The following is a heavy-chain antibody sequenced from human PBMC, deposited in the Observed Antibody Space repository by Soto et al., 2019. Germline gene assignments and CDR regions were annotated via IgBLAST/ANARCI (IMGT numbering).Heavy chain of an antibody. V-gene: IGHV3-23*01. Sequence: EVQLLESGGDLVQPGGSLRLSCAASGFTFTSYAMSWIRQAPGKGLEWVSAITGGGDNTYYADSVKGCFIISRDNSKNTLYLQMNSLRAEDTAFYYCTQDGGSRDWLTVNWGQGTLVTVSS. J-gene: IGHJ4*02. CDR2: ITGGGDNT. CDR1: GFTFTSYA. CDR3: TQDGGSRDWLTVN. D-gene: IGHD3-9*01.